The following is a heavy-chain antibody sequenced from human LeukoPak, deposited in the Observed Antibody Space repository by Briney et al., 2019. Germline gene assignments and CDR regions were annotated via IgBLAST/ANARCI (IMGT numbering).Heavy chain of an antibody. Sequence: SETLSLTCAVYGGSFSGFYWSWIRQPPGKGLEWIGEIKHSGSINYNPSLKSRVTISVDTSKNQFSLKLSSVTAADMAVYYCASRQRVRGPRNWFDPWGQGTLVTVSS. CDR1: GGSFSGFY. CDR2: IKHSGSI. J-gene: IGHJ5*02. CDR3: ASRQRVRGPRNWFDP. V-gene: IGHV4-34*01. D-gene: IGHD3-10*01.